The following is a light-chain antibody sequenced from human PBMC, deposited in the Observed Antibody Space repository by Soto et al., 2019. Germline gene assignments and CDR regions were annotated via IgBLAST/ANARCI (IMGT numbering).Light chain of an antibody. Sequence: AIQMTQSPSSLCASVGDRVTITGLASRYIRNDLSWYQQRPGEAPKVLIYVASRLQGGVSSRFSGRGARTDLTLTISSLQPQDFATYCRLQYYDYPCTVGIGTKV. V-gene: IGKV1-6*02. CDR3: LQYYDYPCT. CDR2: VAS. J-gene: IGKJ1*01. CDR1: RYIRND.